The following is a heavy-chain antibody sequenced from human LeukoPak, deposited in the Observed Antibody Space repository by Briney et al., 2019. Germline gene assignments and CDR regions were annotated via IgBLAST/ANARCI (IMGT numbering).Heavy chain of an antibody. Sequence: SETLSLTCTVSGGSISSYYWSWIRQPPGKGLEWIGYIYYSGSTNYNPSLKSRVTISVDTSKNQFSLKLSSVTAADTAVYYCARDGHYDFWSGSYSPSPAFDIWGQGTMVTVSS. CDR2: IYYSGST. CDR3: ARDGHYDFWSGSYSPSPAFDI. CDR1: GGSISSYY. D-gene: IGHD3-3*01. J-gene: IGHJ3*02. V-gene: IGHV4-59*01.